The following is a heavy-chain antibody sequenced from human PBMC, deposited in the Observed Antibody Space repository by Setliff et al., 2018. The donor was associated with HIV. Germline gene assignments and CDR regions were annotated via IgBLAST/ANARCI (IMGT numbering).Heavy chain of an antibody. CDR3: ARGLRWYDY. J-gene: IGHJ4*02. Sequence: QPGGSLRLSCAASGFTFSSYEMNWVRQAPGKGLEWVSYIGSSDTTIYYADSVKGRFTISRDNAKNSLYLQMNSLRAEDTAVYYCARGLRWYDYWGQGTLVTVSS. CDR2: IGSSDTTI. V-gene: IGHV3-48*03. D-gene: IGHD4-17*01. CDR1: GFTFSSYE.